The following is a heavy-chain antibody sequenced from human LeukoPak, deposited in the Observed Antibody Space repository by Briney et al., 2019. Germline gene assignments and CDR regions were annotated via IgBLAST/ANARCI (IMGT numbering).Heavy chain of an antibody. CDR1: GFNFSSYS. V-gene: IGHV3-23*01. CDR3: ARKSVAAIPPLY. CDR2: ITGSGAST. Sequence: PGGSLRLSCAASGFNFSSYSMNWVRQAPGKGLEWVSGITGSGASTYYADSVKGRFTISRDNSKDTLYLQMNSLRAEDTATYYCARKSVAAIPPLYWGQGTLVTVSS. J-gene: IGHJ4*02. D-gene: IGHD2-21*02.